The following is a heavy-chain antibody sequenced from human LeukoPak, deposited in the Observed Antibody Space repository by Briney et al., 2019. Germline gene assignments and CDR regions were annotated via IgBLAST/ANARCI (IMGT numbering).Heavy chain of an antibody. D-gene: IGHD4-17*01. V-gene: IGHV3-73*01. J-gene: IGHJ5*02. CDR2: IRTKGKSYAT. CDR1: GFTFSGSA. Sequence: GGSLRLSCAASGFTFSGSAMHWVRQASGKGLEWVGRIRTKGKSYATEYAASVKGRFIISRDDLKNTAYLQMNSLKIEDTAVYYCTRTTVTMADWFNPWGQGTLVTVSS. CDR3: TRTTVTMADWFNP.